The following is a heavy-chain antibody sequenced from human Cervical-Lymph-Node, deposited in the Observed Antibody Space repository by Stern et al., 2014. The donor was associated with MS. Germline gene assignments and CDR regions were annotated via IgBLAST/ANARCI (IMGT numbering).Heavy chain of an antibody. CDR3: ARVFFGPADC. CDR2: IDPSGAST. Sequence: QVQLVQSGAEVKKPGASVNISCKASGYTFSSYYIHWVRQAPGQGLEWMGQIDPSGASTRTAQKFQGRVTMTRDTSTSTVYMELSSLRSEDTALYYCARVFFGPADCWGQGTLVTVSS. J-gene: IGHJ4*02. D-gene: IGHD3/OR15-3a*01. CDR1: GYTFSSYY. V-gene: IGHV1-46*01.